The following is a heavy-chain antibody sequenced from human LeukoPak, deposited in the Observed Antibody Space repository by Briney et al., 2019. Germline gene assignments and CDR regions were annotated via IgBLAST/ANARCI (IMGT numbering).Heavy chain of an antibody. CDR2: INAGNGDT. CDR1: GYTFTSHA. J-gene: IGHJ4*02. Sequence: ASVKVSCKASGYTFTSHAIHWVRRAPGQRLEWMGWINAGNGDTEYSQKFQGRVTFARDTSASTANMELSSLRSEDTAVYYCARDRGGTGDFDYWGQGTLVTVSS. CDR3: ARDRGGTGDFDY. D-gene: IGHD1-1*01. V-gene: IGHV1-3*01.